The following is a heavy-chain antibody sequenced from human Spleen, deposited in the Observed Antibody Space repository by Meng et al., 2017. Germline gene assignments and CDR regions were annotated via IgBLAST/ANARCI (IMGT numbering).Heavy chain of an antibody. CDR3: ARDRGFFLTDAFDI. J-gene: IGHJ3*02. V-gene: IGHV4-61*02. CDR1: GGSISSDSYY. D-gene: IGHD3-10*01. Sequence: LRLSCTASGGSISSDSYYWSWIRQPAGKGLEWIGRIYTSGSTNYNPSLKSRVTISVDTSKNQFSLKLRSVTAADTAVYYCARDRGFFLTDAFDIWGQGTMVTVSS. CDR2: IYTSGST.